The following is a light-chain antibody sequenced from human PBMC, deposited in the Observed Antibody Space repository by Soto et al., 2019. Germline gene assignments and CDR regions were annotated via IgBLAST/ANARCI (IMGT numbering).Light chain of an antibody. Sequence: QSELTQPPSVSGAPGQRVTISCTGSSSNIGAGYDVHWYQQLPGTAPKLLMYGNNNRPSGVPDRFSGSKSGTSASLAITGLQAEDEADYYCQSYDSSQSASYVFGTGTKLTVL. J-gene: IGLJ1*01. CDR3: QSYDSSQSASYV. V-gene: IGLV1-40*01. CDR2: GNN. CDR1: SSNIGAGYD.